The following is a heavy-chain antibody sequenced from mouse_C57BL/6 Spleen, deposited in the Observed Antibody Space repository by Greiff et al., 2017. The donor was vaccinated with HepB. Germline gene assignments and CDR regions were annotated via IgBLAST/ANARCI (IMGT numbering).Heavy chain of an antibody. J-gene: IGHJ2*01. CDR1: GYTFTDYY. V-gene: IGHV1-26*01. D-gene: IGHD4-1*01. Sequence: EVKLQQSGPELVKPGASVKISCKASGYTFTDYYMNWVKQSHGKSLEWIGDINPNNGGTSYNQKFKGKATLTVDKSSSTAYMELRSLTSEDSAVYYCARGYPLTGIDYWGQGTTLTVSS. CDR2: INPNNGGT. CDR3: ARGYPLTGIDY.